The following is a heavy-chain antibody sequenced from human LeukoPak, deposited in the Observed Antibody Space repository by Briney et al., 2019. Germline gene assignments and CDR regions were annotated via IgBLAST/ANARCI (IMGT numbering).Heavy chain of an antibody. D-gene: IGHD1-26*01. CDR2: ISDSGGTV. Sequence: GGSLRLSCAASGFTFSSYAMSWVRQAQGKGLEWVSGISDSGGTVYYADSVKGRFTISRDNSKTSLYLQMNSLRAEDTAVYYCAKKLSGSYKGFDYWGQGTLVTVSS. J-gene: IGHJ4*02. CDR1: GFTFSSYA. V-gene: IGHV3-23*01. CDR3: AKKLSGSYKGFDY.